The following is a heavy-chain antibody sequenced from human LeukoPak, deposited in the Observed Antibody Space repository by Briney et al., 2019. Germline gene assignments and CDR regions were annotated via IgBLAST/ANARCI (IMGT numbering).Heavy chain of an antibody. CDR1: GGSFSDYY. D-gene: IGHD3-22*01. V-gene: IGHV4-34*01. Sequence: PSETLSLTCAVYGGSFSDYYWSWIRQPPGKGLEWIGEINHSGSTNYNPSLESRVTISIDTSENQFSLRLSSVTAADTALYYCAIMHPYYDGSGYWVQWGQGTLVTVSS. J-gene: IGHJ4*02. CDR2: INHSGST. CDR3: AIMHPYYDGSGYWVQ.